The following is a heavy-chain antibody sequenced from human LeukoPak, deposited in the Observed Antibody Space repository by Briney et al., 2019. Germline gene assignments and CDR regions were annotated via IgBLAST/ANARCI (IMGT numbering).Heavy chain of an antibody. CDR1: GGSISSSSYY. J-gene: IGHJ3*02. V-gene: IGHV4-39*07. D-gene: IGHD3-9*01. Sequence: EPSETLSLTCTVSGGSISSSSYYWGWIRQPPGKGLEWIGSIYYSGSTYYNPSLKSRVTISVDTSKNQFSLKLSSVTAADTAVYYCARDDYDILTGYSITAFDIWGQGTMVTVSS. CDR2: IYYSGST. CDR3: ARDDYDILTGYSITAFDI.